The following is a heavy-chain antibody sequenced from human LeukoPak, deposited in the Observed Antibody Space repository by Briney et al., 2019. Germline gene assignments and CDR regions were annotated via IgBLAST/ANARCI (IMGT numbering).Heavy chain of an antibody. V-gene: IGHV1-2*02. CDR3: ARVRGGYNYGRGENYYYMDV. CDR2: INPNSGGT. Sequence: ASVNVSCTTSGYTFTNYDIYWVRQAPGQGLEWMGWINPNSGGTNYAQKFQGSVTMTRDTSISTAFMDLSRLRSDDTAVYYCARVRGGYNYGRGENYYYMDVWGKGTTVTISS. D-gene: IGHD5-18*01. J-gene: IGHJ6*03. CDR1: GYTFTNYD.